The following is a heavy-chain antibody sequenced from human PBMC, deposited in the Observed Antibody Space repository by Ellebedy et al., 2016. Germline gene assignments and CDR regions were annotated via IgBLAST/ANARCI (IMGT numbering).Heavy chain of an antibody. J-gene: IGHJ4*02. Sequence: GGSLRLXXAASGFVFSNYAMHWIRQAPGKGLEWVAVISFDGSATYIADSVKGRFSLSRDNSRNTMYLQMDSLRAEDTAVYYCAREDDRGRWKRYYFESWGQGAPVTVSP. V-gene: IGHV3-30-3*01. CDR3: AREDDRGRWKRYYFES. CDR2: ISFDGSAT. CDR1: GFVFSNYA. D-gene: IGHD3-9*01.